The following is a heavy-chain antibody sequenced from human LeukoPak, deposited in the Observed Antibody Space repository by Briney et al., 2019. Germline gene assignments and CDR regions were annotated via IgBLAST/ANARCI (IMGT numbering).Heavy chain of an antibody. J-gene: IGHJ4*02. CDR1: GGTLSSYA. D-gene: IGHD3-22*01. V-gene: IGHV1-69*06. Sequence: SVKVSCKASGGTLSSYAISWVRQAPGQGLEWMGGIIPIFVTANYAQKFQGRVTITPDKSTSTAYMELSSLRSEDTAVYYCARRYYYDSSGYYRNWGQGTLVTVSS. CDR3: ARRYYYDSSGYYRN. CDR2: IIPIFVTA.